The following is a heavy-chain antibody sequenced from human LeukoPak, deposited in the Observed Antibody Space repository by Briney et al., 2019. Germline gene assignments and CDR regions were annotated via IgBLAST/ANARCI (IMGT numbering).Heavy chain of an antibody. D-gene: IGHD1-26*01. V-gene: IGHV1-8*01. J-gene: IGHJ6*02. CDR3: TRERNSGSYYYYGMDV. CDR1: GYTFTSYD. Sequence: ASVKVSCTASGYTFTSYDINWVRQATGQGLEWMGWMNPNSGNTGYAQKFQGRVTMTRNTSISTAYMELSSLRSEDTAVYYCTRERNSGSYYYYGMDVWGQGTTVTVSS. CDR2: MNPNSGNT.